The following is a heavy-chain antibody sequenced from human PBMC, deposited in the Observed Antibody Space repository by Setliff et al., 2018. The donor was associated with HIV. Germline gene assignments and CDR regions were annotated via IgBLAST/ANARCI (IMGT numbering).Heavy chain of an antibody. Sequence: ASETLSLTCSVSGYSISNGYYWGWIRQPPGKGLEWVGTIYQTGNTYYSPSLKSRVTVSMDMSRNQFSVKLNSATAADTAVYYCARQAWHYDRDGYFIDYWGQGMLVTSPQ. CDR2: IYQTGNT. CDR1: GYSISNGYY. CDR3: ARQAWHYDRDGYFIDY. V-gene: IGHV4-38-2*02. D-gene: IGHD3-22*01. J-gene: IGHJ4*02.